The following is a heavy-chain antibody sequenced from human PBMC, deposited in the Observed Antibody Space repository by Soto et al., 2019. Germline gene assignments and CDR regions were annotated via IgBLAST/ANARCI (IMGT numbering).Heavy chain of an antibody. V-gene: IGHV4-30-4*01. J-gene: IGHJ4*02. CDR1: GGAISSGYYY. CDR3: ARADSTGYYPFDY. CDR2: IYHSGST. Sequence: SSETLSLTSPVSGGAISSGYYYWSWIRQPPGKGLEWIGYIYHSGSTSYNPSLKSRVTISVDTSKNQFSLKLSSVTAAETAVYYCARADSTGYYPFDYWGQGTLVTVSS. D-gene: IGHD3-22*01.